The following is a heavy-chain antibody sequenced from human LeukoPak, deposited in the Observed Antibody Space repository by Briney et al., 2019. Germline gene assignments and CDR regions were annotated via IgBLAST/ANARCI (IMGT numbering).Heavy chain of an antibody. D-gene: IGHD3-22*01. Sequence: PGGSLRLSCAASGFTFSSYAMHWVRQAPGKGLEYVSAISSNGGSTYYANSVKGRFTISRDNSKNTLYLQMGSLRAEDMAVYYCARTYDSSGYHQADAFDIWGQGTMVTVSS. J-gene: IGHJ3*02. CDR3: ARTYDSSGYHQADAFDI. CDR1: GFTFSSYA. CDR2: ISSNGGST. V-gene: IGHV3-64*01.